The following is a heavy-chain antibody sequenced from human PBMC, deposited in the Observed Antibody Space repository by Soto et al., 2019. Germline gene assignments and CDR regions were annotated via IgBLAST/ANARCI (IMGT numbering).Heavy chain of an antibody. D-gene: IGHD3-22*01. Sequence: GESLKISCKGSGYSFTSYWIGWVRQMPGKGLEWMGIIYPGDSDTRYSPSFQGQVTISRDNSKNTLYLQMNSLRAEDTAVYYCAKDQYDSSGYYDYWGQGTLVTVSS. CDR2: IYPGDSDT. CDR1: GYSFTSYW. J-gene: IGHJ4*02. CDR3: AKDQYDSSGYYDY. V-gene: IGHV5-51*01.